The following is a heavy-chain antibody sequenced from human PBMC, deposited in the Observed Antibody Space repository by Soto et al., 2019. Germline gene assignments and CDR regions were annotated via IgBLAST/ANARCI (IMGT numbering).Heavy chain of an antibody. CDR1: GFTFSSYA. J-gene: IGHJ4*02. Sequence: GGSLRLSCAASGFTFSSYAMHWVRQAPGKGLEWVAVISYDGSNKYYADSVKGRFTISRDNSKNTLYLQMNSLRAEDTAVYYCARDIAAAEPYWGQGTLVTVSS. CDR2: ISYDGSNK. CDR3: ARDIAAAEPY. V-gene: IGHV3-30-3*01. D-gene: IGHD6-13*01.